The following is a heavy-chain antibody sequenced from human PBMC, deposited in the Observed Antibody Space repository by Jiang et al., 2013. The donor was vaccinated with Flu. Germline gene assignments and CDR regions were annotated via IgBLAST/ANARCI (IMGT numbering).Heavy chain of an antibody. V-gene: IGHV5-51*01. CDR2: IYPGDSDT. J-gene: IGHJ3*02. CDR1: GYSFTSYW. D-gene: IGHD3-3*01. Sequence: GAEVKKPGESLKISCKGSGYSFTSYWIGWVRQMPGKGLEWMGIIYPGDSDTRYSPSFQGQVTISADKSISTAYLQWSSLKASDTAMYYCARLFPGRYDFWSGYSNWVGLVAFDIWGQGTMVTVSS. CDR3: ARLFPGRYDFWSGYSNWVGLVAFDI.